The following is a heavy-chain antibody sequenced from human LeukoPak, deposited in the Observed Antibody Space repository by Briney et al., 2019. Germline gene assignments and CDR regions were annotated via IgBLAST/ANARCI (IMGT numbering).Heavy chain of an antibody. V-gene: IGHV7-4-1*02. J-gene: IGHJ3*02. Sequence: ASVKVSCKASGYTFTSYAMNWVRQAPGQGLEWMGWINTNTGNPTYAQGFTGRFVFSLDTSVSTAYLQISSLKAEDTAVYYCARLPKYYYGSGRLPDAFDIWGQGTMVTVSS. D-gene: IGHD3-10*01. CDR2: INTNTGNP. CDR1: GYTFTSYA. CDR3: ARLPKYYYGSGRLPDAFDI.